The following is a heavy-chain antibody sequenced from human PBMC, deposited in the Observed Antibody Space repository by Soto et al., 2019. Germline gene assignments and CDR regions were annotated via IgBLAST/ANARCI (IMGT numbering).Heavy chain of an antibody. V-gene: IGHV3-48*02. CDR1: GFTFSSYS. Sequence: GGSLRLSCAASGFTFSSYSMNWVRQAPGKGLEWVSYISSSSSTIYYADSVKGRFTISRDNAKNSPYLQMNSLRDEDTAVYYCSRERYYYYGMDVWGQGTTVTVCS. CDR2: ISSSSSTI. J-gene: IGHJ6*02. CDR3: SRERYYYYGMDV.